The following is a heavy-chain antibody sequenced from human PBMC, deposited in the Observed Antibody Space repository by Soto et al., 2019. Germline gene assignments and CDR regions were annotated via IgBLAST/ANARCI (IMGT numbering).Heavy chain of an antibody. Sequence: EVQLVESGGGLIQPGGSLRLSCAASGSTVSSNYMSWVRQAPGKGLEWVSVIYSGGSTYYADSVKGRFTISRDNSKNTLYLQMNSLRAEDTAVYYCAREAAAAHYYYYGMDVWGQGTTVTVSS. CDR3: AREAAAAHYYYYGMDV. J-gene: IGHJ6*02. V-gene: IGHV3-53*01. CDR2: IYSGGST. D-gene: IGHD6-13*01. CDR1: GSTVSSNY.